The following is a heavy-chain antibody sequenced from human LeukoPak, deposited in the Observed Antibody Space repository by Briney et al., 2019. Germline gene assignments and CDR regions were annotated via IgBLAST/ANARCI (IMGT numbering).Heavy chain of an antibody. CDR2: IYHSGST. CDR1: GYSISSGYY. D-gene: IGHD5-12*01. J-gene: IGHJ4*02. Sequence: SETLSLTCTVSGYSISSGYYWGWIRQPPGKGLEWIGSIYHSGSTYYNPSLKSRVTISVDTSKNQFSLKLSSVTAADTAVYYCARALFMGYDFNYWGQGTLVTVSS. CDR3: ARALFMGYDFNY. V-gene: IGHV4-38-2*02.